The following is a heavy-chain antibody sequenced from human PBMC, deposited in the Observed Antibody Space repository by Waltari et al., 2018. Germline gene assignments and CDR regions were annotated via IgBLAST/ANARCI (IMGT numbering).Heavy chain of an antibody. J-gene: IGHJ6*03. CDR1: GGSISSYY. D-gene: IGHD5-12*01. V-gene: IGHV4-4*07. CDR2: IYTSGST. Sequence: QVQLQESGPGLVKPSETLSLTCTVSGGSISSYYWSWIRQPAAKGLEWIGRIYTSGSTNYNPSLKSRVTMSVDTSKNQFSLKLSSVTAADTAVYYCARGYSGYDPGYYYYYYYMDVWGKGTTVTISS. CDR3: ARGYSGYDPGYYYYYYYMDV.